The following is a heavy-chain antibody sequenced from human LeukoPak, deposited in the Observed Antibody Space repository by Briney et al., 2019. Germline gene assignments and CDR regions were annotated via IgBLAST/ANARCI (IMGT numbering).Heavy chain of an antibody. CDR3: ARDLGHGGDSDY. V-gene: IGHV4-38-2*02. J-gene: IGHJ4*02. CDR2: ISHTGSA. D-gene: IGHD4-23*01. CDR1: GYSISSGYY. Sequence: PSETLSLTCAFSGYSISSGYYWGWIRQPPGKGLEWIGSISHTGSASSNPSLKSRVTISLDASKNQFSLKLTSVTATDTAVYYCARDLGHGGDSDYWGQGTLVTVSS.